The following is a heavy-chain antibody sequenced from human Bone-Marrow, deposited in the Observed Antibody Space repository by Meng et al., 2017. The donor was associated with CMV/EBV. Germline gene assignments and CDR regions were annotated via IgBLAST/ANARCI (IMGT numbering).Heavy chain of an antibody. Sequence: VGSLRLSCAASGFTFSTYGIHWVRQAPGKGLEWVAFIRYDGSNKCYVDSVKGRFTISRDNSKNTLYLQMNSLRAEDTAVYYCAKDRIKRMTTGFDYWGQGTLVTVSS. CDR2: IRYDGSNK. CDR3: AKDRIKRMTTGFDY. CDR1: GFTFSTYG. J-gene: IGHJ4*02. V-gene: IGHV3-30*02. D-gene: IGHD4-11*01.